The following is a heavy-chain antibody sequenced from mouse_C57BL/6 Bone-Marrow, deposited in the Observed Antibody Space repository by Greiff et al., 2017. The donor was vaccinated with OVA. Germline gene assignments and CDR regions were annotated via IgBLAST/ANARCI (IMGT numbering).Heavy chain of an antibody. J-gene: IGHJ3*01. CDR1: GYTFTGYW. CDR3: ERERTYYYGSSLAY. CDR2: LLPGSGST. V-gene: IGHV1-9*01. Sequence: QVQLKQSGAELMKPGASVKLSCKATGYTFTGYWIEWVKQRPGHGLEWIGELLPGSGSTNSNEKFKGKATFTTDTSSNTAYMQLSSQTTEDSDIYDCERERTYYYGSSLAYWGQGTLVTVSA. D-gene: IGHD1-1*01.